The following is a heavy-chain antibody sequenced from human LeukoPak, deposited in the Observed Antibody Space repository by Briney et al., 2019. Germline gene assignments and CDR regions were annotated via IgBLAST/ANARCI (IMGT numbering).Heavy chain of an antibody. J-gene: IGHJ3*02. CDR1: GFTFSSYA. Sequence: GGSLRLSCAASGFTFSSYAMSWVRQAPGKGLEWVSAISGSGGSTYYADSVKGRLTISRDNSKNTLYLQMNSLRAEDTAVYYCASFYYDFWSGYPDAFDIWGQGTMVTVSS. CDR2: ISGSGGST. V-gene: IGHV3-23*01. D-gene: IGHD3-3*01. CDR3: ASFYYDFWSGYPDAFDI.